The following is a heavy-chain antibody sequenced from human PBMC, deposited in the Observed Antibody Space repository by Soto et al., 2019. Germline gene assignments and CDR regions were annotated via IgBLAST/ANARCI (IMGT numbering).Heavy chain of an antibody. CDR3: AKGAHSFRYSGSYDFDY. Sequence: GGSLRLSCAASGFTFSSYAMSWVRQAPGKGLEWVSAISGSGGSTYYADSVKGRFTISRDNSKNTLYLQMNSLRAEDTAVYYCAKGAHSFRYSGSYDFDYWGQGTLVTVSS. CDR2: ISGSGGST. V-gene: IGHV3-23*01. J-gene: IGHJ4*02. CDR1: GFTFSSYA. D-gene: IGHD1-26*01.